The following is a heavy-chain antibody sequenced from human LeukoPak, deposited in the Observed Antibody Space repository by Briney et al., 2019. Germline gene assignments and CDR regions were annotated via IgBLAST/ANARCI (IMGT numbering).Heavy chain of an antibody. CDR2: ISSSSSTI. V-gene: IGHV3-48*01. Sequence: GGSLRLSCAASGVTFSSYSMNWGRQGPGKGLEWVSYISSSSSTIYYADSVKGRFTISRDNAKNSLYLQMNSLRAEDTAVYYCAKGGAAAGFGAFDIWGQGTMVTVSS. CDR1: GVTFSSYS. J-gene: IGHJ3*02. D-gene: IGHD6-13*01. CDR3: AKGGAAAGFGAFDI.